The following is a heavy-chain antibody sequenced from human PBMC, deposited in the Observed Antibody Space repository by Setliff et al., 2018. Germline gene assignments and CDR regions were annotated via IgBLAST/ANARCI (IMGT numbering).Heavy chain of an antibody. CDR1: GLSFNTYN. CDR3: AKSPVAYCSGAVCYPFDY. V-gene: IGHV3-21*04. CDR2: VSSSTSFI. Sequence: GGSLRLSCAASGLSFNTYNMNWVRQAPGKGLEWVSFVSSSTSFIYYTDSVEGRFTISRDNAHHSLFLQMNSLRAEDTAVYFCAKSPVAYCSGAVCYPFDYWGQGTLVTVSS. J-gene: IGHJ4*02. D-gene: IGHD2-8*02.